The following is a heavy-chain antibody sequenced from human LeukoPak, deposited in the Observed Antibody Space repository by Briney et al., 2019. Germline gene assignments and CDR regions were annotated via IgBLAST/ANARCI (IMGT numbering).Heavy chain of an antibody. CDR2: IIPIFGTA. J-gene: IGHJ5*02. D-gene: IGHD6-13*01. Sequence: ASVKVSCKASGGTFSSYAISWVRQAPGQGLEWMGGIIPIFGTANYAQKFQGRVTITADKSTSTAYMELSSLRSEDTAVYYCASCDPIAAAGSVWFDPWGQGTLVTVSS. CDR1: GGTFSSYA. CDR3: ASCDPIAAAGSVWFDP. V-gene: IGHV1-69*06.